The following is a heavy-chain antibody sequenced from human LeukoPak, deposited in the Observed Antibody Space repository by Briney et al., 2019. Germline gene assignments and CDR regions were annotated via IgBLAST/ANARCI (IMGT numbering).Heavy chain of an antibody. CDR1: GGSFSGYY. CDR2: INHSGST. V-gene: IGHV4-34*01. CDR3: ARSEDYGDYPEYFQH. Sequence: EPSETLSLTCAVYGGSFSGYYWSWIRQPPGKGLEWIGEINHSGSTNYNPSLKSRVTISVDTSKNQFSLKLSSVTAADTAVYYCARSEDYGDYPEYFQHWGQGTLVTVSS. J-gene: IGHJ1*01. D-gene: IGHD4-17*01.